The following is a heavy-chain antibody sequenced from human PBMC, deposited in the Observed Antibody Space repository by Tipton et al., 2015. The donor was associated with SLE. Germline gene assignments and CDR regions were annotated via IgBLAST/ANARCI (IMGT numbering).Heavy chain of an antibody. Sequence: TLSLTCTVSGGSTDTYYWTLIRQPPGGGLEWIGYVYYPGSTSYNPSLKSRVTMSLDSAKNQFSLRLTSVTAADTAVYYCARTMGSAVAGPIDYWGQGTLVTVSS. V-gene: IGHV4-59*01. J-gene: IGHJ4*02. CDR3: ARTMGSAVAGPIDY. D-gene: IGHD6-19*01. CDR2: VYYPGST. CDR1: GGSTDTYY.